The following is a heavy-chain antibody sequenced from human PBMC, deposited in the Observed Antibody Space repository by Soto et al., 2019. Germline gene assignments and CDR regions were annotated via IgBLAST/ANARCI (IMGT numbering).Heavy chain of an antibody. Sequence: QVQLQESGPGLVKPSQTLSLTCTVSGGSISSGGYYWSWIRQHPGKGLEWIGYIYYSGSTYYNPSHKSRVTISVDTSKNQFPRKLSSVTAAATAVYYCASGPGVTGREDAFDIWGQGTMVTVSS. V-gene: IGHV4-31*03. CDR3: ASGPGVTGREDAFDI. J-gene: IGHJ3*02. CDR1: GGSISSGGYY. D-gene: IGHD7-27*01. CDR2: IYYSGST.